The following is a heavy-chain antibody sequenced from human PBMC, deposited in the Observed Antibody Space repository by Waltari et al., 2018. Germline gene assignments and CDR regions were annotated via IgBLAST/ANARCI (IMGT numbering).Heavy chain of an antibody. D-gene: IGHD3-9*01. J-gene: IGHJ3*01. CDR2: VAPEDGGT. CDR1: GYSFPDYY. CDR3: ATRLSILAFDV. V-gene: IGHV1-69-2*01. Sequence: EVQLVQSGADVKKPGATVKISCKASGYSFPDYYIHWVKQAPGKGLEWMGHVAPEDGGTVFAESFQGRLTMTADTSIDTAYMELSRLRFDDTAVYYCATRLSILAFDVWGQGTVVTVSS.